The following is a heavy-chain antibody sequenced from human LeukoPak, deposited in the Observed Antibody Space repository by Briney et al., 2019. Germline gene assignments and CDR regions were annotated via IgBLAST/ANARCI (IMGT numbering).Heavy chain of an antibody. CDR3: ARDLADVVVPAAMRGGFDP. J-gene: IGHJ5*02. D-gene: IGHD2-2*01. CDR2: IYHSGST. CDR1: GYSISSGYY. V-gene: IGHV4-38-2*02. Sequence: PSETLSLTCTVSGYSISSGYYWGWLRQPPGKGLEWIGSIYHSGSTNYNPSLKSRVTTSVDKSKNQFSLKLSSVTAADTAVYYCARDLADVVVPAAMRGGFDPWGQGTLVTVSS.